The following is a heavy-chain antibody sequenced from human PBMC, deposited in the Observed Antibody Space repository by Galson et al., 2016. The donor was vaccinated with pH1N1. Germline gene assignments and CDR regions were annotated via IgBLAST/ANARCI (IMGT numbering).Heavy chain of an antibody. CDR3: ARASLGDYVGNFEY. CDR1: GDSVSRNSAA. CDR2: TYYRSQWYN. J-gene: IGHJ4*02. V-gene: IGHV6-1*01. D-gene: IGHD4-17*01. Sequence: CAISGDSVSRNSAAWNWIRQSPSRGLEWLGRTYYRSQWYNDYAVSVKSRITINPDTSKNRFSLQLNSVTPEDTAVYYCARASLGDYVGNFEYWGQGTLVTVSS.